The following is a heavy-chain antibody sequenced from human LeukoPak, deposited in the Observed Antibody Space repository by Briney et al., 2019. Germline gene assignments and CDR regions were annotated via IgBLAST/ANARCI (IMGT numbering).Heavy chain of an antibody. CDR2: MNPNSGNT. J-gene: IGHJ5*02. Sequence: ASVKVSCKASGYTFTSYDINWVRQATGQGLEWMGWMNPNSGNTGYAQEFQGRVTMTRNTSISTAYMELSSLRSEDTAVYYCARGVVPAARDNWFDPWGQGTLVTVSS. CDR1: GYTFTSYD. CDR3: ARGVVPAARDNWFDP. V-gene: IGHV1-8*01. D-gene: IGHD2-2*01.